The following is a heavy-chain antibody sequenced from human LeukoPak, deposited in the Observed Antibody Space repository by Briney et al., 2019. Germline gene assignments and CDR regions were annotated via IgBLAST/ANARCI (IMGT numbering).Heavy chain of an antibody. Sequence: TGGSLRLSCAASGFTFSSYGMHWLRQAPGKGLEWVAVIWYDGSNKYYADSVKGRFTISRDNSKNTLYLQMNSLRAEDTAVYYCARAHGVIIPFDYWGQGTLVTVSS. CDR2: IWYDGSNK. J-gene: IGHJ4*02. CDR1: GFTFSSYG. V-gene: IGHV3-33*01. CDR3: ARAHGVIIPFDY. D-gene: IGHD3-3*01.